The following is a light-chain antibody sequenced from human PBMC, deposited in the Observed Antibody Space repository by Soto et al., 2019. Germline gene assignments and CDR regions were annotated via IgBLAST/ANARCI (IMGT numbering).Light chain of an antibody. CDR1: QSVNSY. V-gene: IGKV3-11*01. CDR2: DAS. J-gene: IGKJ2*01. Sequence: EIVLTQSPATLSLSPGERATLSCRASQSVNSYLAWYQQKPGQAPRLLIYDASNGSTGIPARFSGSGSGTDFTLTISSLEPEDFAVYYCQQRTNWRSMYTFGQGTKLEIK. CDR3: QQRTNWRSMYT.